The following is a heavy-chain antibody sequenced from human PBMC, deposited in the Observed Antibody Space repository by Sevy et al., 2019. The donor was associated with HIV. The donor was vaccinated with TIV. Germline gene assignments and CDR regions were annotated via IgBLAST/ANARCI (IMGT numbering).Heavy chain of an antibody. CDR2: IYYSGST. CDR3: ARLGATRFYFDY. CDR1: GGSISSSSHY. D-gene: IGHD3-10*01. Sequence: SETLSLTCAVSGGSISSSSHYWVWIRQPPGKGLEWIGNIYYSGSTYYNPSLKSGVTISVDTSKNRFSLKLTSVTAADTAVYYCARLGATRFYFDYWGQGTPVTVSS. J-gene: IGHJ4*02. V-gene: IGHV4-39*01.